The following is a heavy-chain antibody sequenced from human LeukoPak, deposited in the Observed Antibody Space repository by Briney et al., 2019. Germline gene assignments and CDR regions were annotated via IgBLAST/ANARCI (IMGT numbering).Heavy chain of an antibody. CDR2: IRYNGNNQ. CDR3: AKDAAFYYIDV. Sequence: PGGSLRLSCAASGFTFNNYGMHWVRQAPGKGLEWVAFIRYNGNNQYYADSVKGRFTIYRDNSMNTMYLKMDSLKGYDTAVYYCAKDAAFYYIDVWGKGITVIISS. D-gene: IGHD6-25*01. J-gene: IGHJ6*03. CDR1: GFTFNNYG. V-gene: IGHV3-30*02.